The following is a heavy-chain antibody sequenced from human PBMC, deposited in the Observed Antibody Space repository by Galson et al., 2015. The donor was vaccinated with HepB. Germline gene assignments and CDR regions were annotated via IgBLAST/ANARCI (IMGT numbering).Heavy chain of an antibody. CDR2: IRSKAYGGTT. V-gene: IGHV3-49*04. J-gene: IGHJ4*02. CDR1: GFTFGDYA. CDR3: TRDLFYSGSYRHNDY. D-gene: IGHD1-26*01. Sequence: SLRLSCAASGFTFGDYAMSWVRQAPGKGLEWVGFIRSKAYGGTTEYAASVKGRFTISRDDSKSIAYLQMNSLKTEDTAVYYCTRDLFYSGSYRHNDYWGQGTLVTVSS.